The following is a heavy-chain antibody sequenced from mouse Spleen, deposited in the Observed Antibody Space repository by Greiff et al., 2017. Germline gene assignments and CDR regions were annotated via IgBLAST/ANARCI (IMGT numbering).Heavy chain of an antibody. J-gene: IGHJ4*01. V-gene: IGHV1-55*01. CDR2: IYPGSGST. CDR3: ARGTTDYAMDY. CDR1: GYTFTSYW. Sequence: QVHVKQSGAELVKPGASVKMSCKASGYTFTSYWITWVKQRPGQGLEWIGDIYPGSGSTNYNEKFKSKATLTVDTSSSTAYMQLSSLTSEDSAVYYCARGTTDYAMDYWGQGTSVTVSS. D-gene: IGHD1-1*01.